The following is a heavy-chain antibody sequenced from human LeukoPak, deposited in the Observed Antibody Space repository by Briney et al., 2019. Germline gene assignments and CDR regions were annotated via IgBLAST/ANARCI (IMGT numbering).Heavy chain of an antibody. CDR1: GGTFSSYA. V-gene: IGHV1-69*04. D-gene: IGHD3-3*01. CDR3: ARARRYDFWSGYYYSYFDY. CDR2: IIPIFGIA. Sequence: ASVKVSCKASGGTFSSYAISWVRQAPGQGLEWMGRIIPIFGIANYARKFQGRVTITADKSTSTAYMELSSLRSEDTAVYYCARARRYDFWSGYYYSYFDYWGQGTLVTVSS. J-gene: IGHJ4*02.